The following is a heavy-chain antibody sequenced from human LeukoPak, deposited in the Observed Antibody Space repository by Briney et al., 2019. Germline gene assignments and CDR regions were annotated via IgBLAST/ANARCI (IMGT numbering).Heavy chain of an antibody. CDR3: AKGSAGGYYESSGYYPDF. Sequence: AGGSLRLSCAASKFSFSSYAMTWVREAPGKGLEWVSSISASGRNTYYADSVKGRFIISRDNSKNMLYLQMSSLGVDDTAVYYCAKGSAGGYYESSGYYPDFWGQGTLLTVSS. J-gene: IGHJ4*02. D-gene: IGHD3-22*01. CDR2: ISASGRNT. CDR1: KFSFSSYA. V-gene: IGHV3-23*01.